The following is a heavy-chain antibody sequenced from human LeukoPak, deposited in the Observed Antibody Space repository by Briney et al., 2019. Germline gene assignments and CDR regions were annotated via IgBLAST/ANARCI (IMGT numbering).Heavy chain of an antibody. D-gene: IGHD3-16*01. J-gene: IGHJ4*02. CDR2: ISSSSSYI. CDR3: ARDSDDYVWGSYRKLNFDY. Sequence: GGSLRLSCAASGFTFSSYSMNWVRQAPGKGLEWVSSISSSSSYIYYADSVKGRFTISRGNAKNSLYLQMNSLRAEDTAVYYCARDSDDYVWGSYRKLNFDYWGQGTLVTVSS. V-gene: IGHV3-21*01. CDR1: GFTFSSYS.